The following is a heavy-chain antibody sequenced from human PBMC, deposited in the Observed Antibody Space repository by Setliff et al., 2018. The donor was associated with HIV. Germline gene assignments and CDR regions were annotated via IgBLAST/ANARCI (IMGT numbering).Heavy chain of an antibody. Sequence: ASVKVSCKASGYTFTSYYMHWVRQAPGQGLEWMGIINPSGGRTTYAQKFQGRVTMTRDTSTSTVYMELSSLRSEDAAVYYCARGDYGDYRVPYFFDYWGQGTLVTVSS. CDR2: INPSGGRT. V-gene: IGHV1-46*01. CDR1: GYTFTSYY. D-gene: IGHD4-17*01. CDR3: ARGDYGDYRVPYFFDY. J-gene: IGHJ4*02.